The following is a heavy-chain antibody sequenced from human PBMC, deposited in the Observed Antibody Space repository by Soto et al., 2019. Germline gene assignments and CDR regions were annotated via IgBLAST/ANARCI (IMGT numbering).Heavy chain of an antibody. CDR2: INPSGGST. Sequence: ASGSTFTTYYMHWVRQDPRQGLDWMGIINPSGGSTSYAQKFQGRVTMTRDTSTSTVYMELSSLRSEDTAVYYCARDIGSKMASHDYGGNPQTDDWGQGTLVTFSA. J-gene: IGHJ4*02. V-gene: IGHV1-46*01. CDR3: ARDIGSKMASHDYGGNPQTDD. CDR1: GSTFTTYY. D-gene: IGHD4-17*01.